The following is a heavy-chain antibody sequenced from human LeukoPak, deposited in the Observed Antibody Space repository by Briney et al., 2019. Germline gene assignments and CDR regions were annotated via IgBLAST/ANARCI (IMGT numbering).Heavy chain of an antibody. D-gene: IGHD1-26*01. Sequence: SETLSLTCTVSGGSISRHYWSWIRQPPGKGLEWIGYVYYSGSTNYNPSLKSRVTISVDTSKNQFSLKLSSVTAADTAVYYCARRVGGSYYGYFDYWGQGTLVTVSS. CDR3: ARRVGGSYYGYFDY. CDR2: VYYSGST. J-gene: IGHJ4*02. CDR1: GGSISRHY. V-gene: IGHV4-59*11.